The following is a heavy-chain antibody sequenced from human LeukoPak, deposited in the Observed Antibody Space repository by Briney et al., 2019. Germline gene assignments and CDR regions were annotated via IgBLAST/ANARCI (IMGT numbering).Heavy chain of an antibody. D-gene: IGHD3-3*01. Sequence: PGGSLRLSCSASGFTFISYAMSWVRQAPGKGLERVSAICGSGGSTSYADSVKGRFTISRDKSKNTLYVQMNSLRAEDTAVYYCAKEYDFWSGYADYWGQGTLVTVSS. CDR3: AKEYDFWSGYADY. V-gene: IGHV3-23*01. J-gene: IGHJ4*02. CDR2: ICGSGGST. CDR1: GFTFISYA.